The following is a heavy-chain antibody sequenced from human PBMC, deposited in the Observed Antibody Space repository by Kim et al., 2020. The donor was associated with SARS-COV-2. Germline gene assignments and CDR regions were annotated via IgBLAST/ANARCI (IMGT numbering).Heavy chain of an antibody. CDR2: ISYDGSNK. D-gene: IGHD2-15*01. J-gene: IGHJ6*02. Sequence: GGSLRLSCAASGFTFSSYAMHWVRQAPGKGLEWVAVISYDGSNKYYADSVKGRFTISRDNSKNTLYLQMNSLRAEDTAVYYCARVVVAATYYYYGMDVWGQGTTVTVSS. CDR3: ARVVVAATYYYYGMDV. V-gene: IGHV3-30*04. CDR1: GFTFSSYA.